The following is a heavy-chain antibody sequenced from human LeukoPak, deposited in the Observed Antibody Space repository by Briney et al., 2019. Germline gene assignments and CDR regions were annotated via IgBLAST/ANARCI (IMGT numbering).Heavy chain of an antibody. CDR2: ISGSGGST. D-gene: IGHD2-2*01. Sequence: GGSLRLSCAASGFTFSSYAMSWVRQAPGKGLEWVSAISGSGGSTYYADSVKGRFTISRDNSKNTLYLQMNSLRAEDTAVYYCAKDPYLTSAVVPAAGYFDYWGQGTLVTVSS. V-gene: IGHV3-23*01. CDR1: GFTFSSYA. J-gene: IGHJ4*02. CDR3: AKDPYLTSAVVPAAGYFDY.